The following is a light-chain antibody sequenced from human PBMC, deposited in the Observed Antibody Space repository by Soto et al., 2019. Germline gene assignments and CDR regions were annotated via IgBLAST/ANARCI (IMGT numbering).Light chain of an antibody. CDR1: QSISTE. V-gene: IGKV3-15*01. J-gene: IGKJ2*01. Sequence: EIVMTQSPATLSVSPGERATLSCRASQSISTELAWYQQRPGQPPTLLIYSASTRATGVPARFTGSGSGSEFTHTISGLQSEDFAVYFCQHGHNWPLTFGQGTRLEI. CDR3: QHGHNWPLT. CDR2: SAS.